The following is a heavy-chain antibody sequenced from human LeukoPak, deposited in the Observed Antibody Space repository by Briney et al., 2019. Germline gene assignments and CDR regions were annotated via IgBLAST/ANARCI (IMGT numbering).Heavy chain of an antibody. CDR1: GFTFSSYA. CDR2: ISYDGSNK. D-gene: IGHD3-9*01. J-gene: IGHJ4*02. CDR3: ARMNGILTSPIDY. Sequence: GGSLRLSCAASGFTFSSYAMHWVRQAPGKGLEWVAVISYDGSNKYYADSVKGRFTISRDNSNNTLSLQMNSLRVEDTAVYYCARMNGILTSPIDYWGQGTLVSVSS. V-gene: IGHV3-30-3*01.